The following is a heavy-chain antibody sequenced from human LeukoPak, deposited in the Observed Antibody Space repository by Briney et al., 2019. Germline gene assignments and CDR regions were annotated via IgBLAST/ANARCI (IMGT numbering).Heavy chain of an antibody. J-gene: IGHJ6*02. D-gene: IGHD5-18*01. CDR3: ARVKVHTWIQLWPYYYYGMDV. V-gene: IGHV4-30-2*01. Sequence: SETLSLTCAVSGGSISSGGYSWSWIRQPPGKGLEWIGYIYHSGSTYYNPSLKSRVTISVDRSKNQFSLKLSSVTAADTAVYYCARVKVHTWIQLWPYYYYGMDVWGQGTTVTVSS. CDR2: IYHSGST. CDR1: GGSISSGGYS.